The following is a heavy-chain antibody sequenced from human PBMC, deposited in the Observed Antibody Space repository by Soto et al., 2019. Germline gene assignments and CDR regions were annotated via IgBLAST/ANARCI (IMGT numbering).Heavy chain of an antibody. CDR2: IKSKTDGGTT. J-gene: IGHJ6*02. CDR3: TTDLTDILPWDV. D-gene: IGHD3-9*01. Sequence: EVQLVESGGGLVKPGGSLRLSCAASGFTFSNAWMNWVRQAPGKGLEWVGRIKSKTDGGTTDYAAPVKGRCTISRDDSKNTLYLQMHSLKTEDTAVYYCTTDLTDILPWDVWAQGTTVTVSS. V-gene: IGHV3-15*07. CDR1: GFTFSNAW.